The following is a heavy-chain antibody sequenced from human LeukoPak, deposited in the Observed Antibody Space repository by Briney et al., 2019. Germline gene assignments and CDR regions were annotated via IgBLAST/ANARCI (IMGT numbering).Heavy chain of an antibody. CDR1: GGSVSGTYS. J-gene: IGHJ3*01. CDR3: ARRWVYDKRAFDA. D-gene: IGHD3-22*01. CDR2: IYHTGST. Sequence: PSETLSLTCTVSGGSVSGTYSWRWIRQPPGKGLEWIAYIYHTGSTDSNPSLRSRVTISLDTSKNQFSLKLNSVTAADTAVYYCARRWVYDKRAFDAWGQGALVTVSS. V-gene: IGHV4-61*01.